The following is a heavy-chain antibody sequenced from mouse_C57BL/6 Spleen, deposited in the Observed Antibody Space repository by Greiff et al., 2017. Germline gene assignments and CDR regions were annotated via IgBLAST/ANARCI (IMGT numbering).Heavy chain of an antibody. CDR1: GFNITDYY. CDR3: TTSYGNYEDAMDY. CDR2: IDPEDGDT. J-gene: IGHJ4*01. Sequence: VQLQQSGAELVRPGASVKLSCTASGFNITDYYMHWVKQRPEQCLEWIGRIDPEDGDTESAPKFQGKATMTADTSSNTAYLQLSSLTSEDTAVYYCTTSYGNYEDAMDYWGQRTSDTVSS. V-gene: IGHV14-1*01. D-gene: IGHD2-1*01.